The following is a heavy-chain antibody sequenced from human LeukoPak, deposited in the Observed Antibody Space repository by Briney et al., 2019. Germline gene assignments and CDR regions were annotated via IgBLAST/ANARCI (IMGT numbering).Heavy chain of an antibody. D-gene: IGHD3-9*01. CDR2: IYYNGST. CDR1: GGSISSYY. Sequence: SETLSLTCTVSGGSISSYYWSWIRQPPGKALEWIGYIYYNGSTNYNPSLKSRVTISVDTSKNQFSLKLSSVTAADTAVYYCARDRGDYDILIGAYYYYGMDVWGQGTTVTVSS. CDR3: ARDRGDYDILIGAYYYYGMDV. J-gene: IGHJ6*02. V-gene: IGHV4-59*01.